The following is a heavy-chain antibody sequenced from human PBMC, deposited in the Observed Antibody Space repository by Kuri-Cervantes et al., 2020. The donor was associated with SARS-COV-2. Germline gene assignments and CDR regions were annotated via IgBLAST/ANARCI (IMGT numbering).Heavy chain of an antibody. D-gene: IGHD6-19*01. V-gene: IGHV1-46*01. J-gene: IGHJ4*02. CDR2: INPSGGST. CDR1: GYTFTSYY. Sequence: ASVKVSCKASGYTFTSYYMHWVRQAPGQGLEWMGIINPSGGSTSYAQKFQGRVTMTRDTSTSTVYMELSSLRSEDTAVYYCARRGYSSGWYLPGTDYWGQGTLVTVSS. CDR3: ARRGYSSGWYLPGTDY.